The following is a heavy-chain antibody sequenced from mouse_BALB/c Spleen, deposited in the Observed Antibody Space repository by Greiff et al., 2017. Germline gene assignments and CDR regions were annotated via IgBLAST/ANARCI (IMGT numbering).Heavy chain of an antibody. D-gene: IGHD1-1*02. CDR1: GFTFSSFG. CDR3: ARSMEVDWYFDV. Sequence: EVQGVESGGGLVQPGGSRKLSCAASGFTFSSFGMHWVRQAPEKGLEWVAYISSGSSTIYYADTVKGRFTISRDNPKNTLFLQMTSLRSEDTAMYYCARSMEVDWYFDVWGAGTTVTVSS. CDR2: ISSGSSTI. J-gene: IGHJ1*01. V-gene: IGHV5-17*02.